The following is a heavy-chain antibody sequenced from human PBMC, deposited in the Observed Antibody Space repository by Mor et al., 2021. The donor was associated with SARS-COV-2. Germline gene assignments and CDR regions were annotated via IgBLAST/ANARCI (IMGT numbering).Heavy chain of an antibody. D-gene: IGHD3-10*01. CDR3: AKARTGSGSYSFDY. J-gene: IGHJ4*01. V-gene: IGHV3-23*01. CDR2: SGSGGRT. Sequence: SGSGGRTNYADSVKGRFTISRDNSKNTLYLQVNSLRAEDTAVYHCAKARTGSGSYSFDYW.